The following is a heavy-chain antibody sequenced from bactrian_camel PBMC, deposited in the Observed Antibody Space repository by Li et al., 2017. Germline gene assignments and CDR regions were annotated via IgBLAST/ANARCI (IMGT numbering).Heavy chain of an antibody. V-gene: IGHV3S1*01. CDR3: AATWACYSGPQGLRSDGYNY. CDR1: EYIDGTHC. D-gene: IGHD1*01. Sequence: VQLVESGGGSVQPGGSLRLSCTSEYIDGTHCVGWFRQAPGREREGVAVEGGHSAVYADSVKGRFTISGDKAKNTLSLEMNSLKVEDTAMYYCAATWACYSGPQGLRSDGYNYWGQGTQVTVS. J-gene: IGHJ4*01. CDR2: EGGHSA.